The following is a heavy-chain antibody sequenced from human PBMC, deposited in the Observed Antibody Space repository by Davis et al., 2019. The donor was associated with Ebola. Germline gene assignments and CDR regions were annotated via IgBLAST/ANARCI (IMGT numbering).Heavy chain of an antibody. Sequence: ASVKVSCKVSGYTLTELSMHWVRQAPGKGLEWMGGFDPEDGETIYAQKFQGRVTMTEDTSTDTAYMELSSLRSEDTAVYYCATTGIAVAGKTKFDYWGQGTLVTVSS. D-gene: IGHD6-19*01. J-gene: IGHJ4*02. CDR3: ATTGIAVAGKTKFDY. V-gene: IGHV1-24*01. CDR2: FDPEDGET. CDR1: GYTLTELS.